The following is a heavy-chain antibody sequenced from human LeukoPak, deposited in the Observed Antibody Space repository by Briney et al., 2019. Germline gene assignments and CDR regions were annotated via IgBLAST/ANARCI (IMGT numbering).Heavy chain of an antibody. CDR1: GFTFDDYA. J-gene: IGHJ4*02. Sequence: GGSLRLPCAASGFTFDDYAMHWVRQAPGKGLEWVSLISGDGGSTYYADSVKGRFTISRDNSKNSLYLRMNSLRTEDTALYYCAKTGLWFGESRGFDYWGQGTLVTVSS. V-gene: IGHV3-43*02. CDR3: AKTGLWFGESRGFDY. CDR2: ISGDGGST. D-gene: IGHD3-10*01.